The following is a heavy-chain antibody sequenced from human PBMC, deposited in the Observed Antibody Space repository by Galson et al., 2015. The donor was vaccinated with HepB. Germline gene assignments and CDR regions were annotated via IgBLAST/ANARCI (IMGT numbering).Heavy chain of an antibody. Sequence: SLRLSCAASGFTFSSYWMNWVRQAPGKGPVWVSRINPDGSSTTYGDSVKGRFTISRDNAKNTLYLVMNTLRAEDTAVYYCARDFYDLWSGPDPPWDYYYYYGMDVWGQGTTVTVSS. CDR3: ARDFYDLWSGPDPPWDYYYYYGMDV. J-gene: IGHJ6*02. CDR2: INPDGSST. CDR1: GFTFSSYW. D-gene: IGHD3-3*01. V-gene: IGHV3-74*01.